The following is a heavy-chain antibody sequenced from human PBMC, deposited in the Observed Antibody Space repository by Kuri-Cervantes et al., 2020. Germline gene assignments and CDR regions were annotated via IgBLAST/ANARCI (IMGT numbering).Heavy chain of an antibody. CDR2: INPNSGGT. V-gene: IGHV1-2*02. J-gene: IGHJ6*02. CDR3: ARDMVKRYFDSTTDYYYYYGMDV. D-gene: IGHD3-9*01. CDR1: GYTFTGYY. Sequence: ASVKVSCKASGYTFTGYYMHWVRQAPGQGLEWMGWINPNSGGTNYAQKFQGRVTMTRDTSISTAHMELSRLRSDDTAVYYCARDMVKRYFDSTTDYYYYYGMDVWGQGTTVTVSS.